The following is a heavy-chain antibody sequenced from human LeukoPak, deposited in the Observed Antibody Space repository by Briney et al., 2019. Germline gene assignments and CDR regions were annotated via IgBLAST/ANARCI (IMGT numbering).Heavy chain of an antibody. CDR2: ISSNGGST. V-gene: IGHV3-64*01. Sequence: QAGGSLRLSCAASGFTFSSSAMHWVRQAPGKGLEYVSAISSNGGSTFYANSVKGRFTISRDNSKNTLYLQMGSLRPEDMAVYYCARVSSGSYFRRDAFDIWGQGTMVTVSS. J-gene: IGHJ3*02. CDR1: GFTFSSSA. D-gene: IGHD1-26*01. CDR3: ARVSSGSYFRRDAFDI.